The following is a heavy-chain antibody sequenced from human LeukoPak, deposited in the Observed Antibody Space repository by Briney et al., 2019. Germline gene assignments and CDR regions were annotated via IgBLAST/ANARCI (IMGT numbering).Heavy chain of an antibody. CDR3: ARVSAAVNY. Sequence: GGSLRLSCAASGFTFSSYWMTWIRQAPGRGLEWVANIKQDGSDKYYVDSVKGRFTISRDNAKNSLYLQMNSLRAEDTAVYYCARVSAAVNYWGQGTLVTVSS. CDR2: IKQDGSDK. V-gene: IGHV3-7*01. CDR1: GFTFSSYW. D-gene: IGHD2-15*01. J-gene: IGHJ4*02.